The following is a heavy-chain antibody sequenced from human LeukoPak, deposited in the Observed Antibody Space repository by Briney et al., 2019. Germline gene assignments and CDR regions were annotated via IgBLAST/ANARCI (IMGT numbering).Heavy chain of an antibody. CDR3: ALEMATNNVDY. J-gene: IGHJ4*02. D-gene: IGHD5-24*01. Sequence: SETLSLTCAVYGGSFSGYYWRWIRQPPGKGLEWIGEINHSGSTNYNPSLKSRVTISADTSKNQFSLKLSSVTAADTAVYYCALEMATNNVDYWGQGTLVTVSS. V-gene: IGHV4-34*01. CDR1: GGSFSGYY. CDR2: INHSGST.